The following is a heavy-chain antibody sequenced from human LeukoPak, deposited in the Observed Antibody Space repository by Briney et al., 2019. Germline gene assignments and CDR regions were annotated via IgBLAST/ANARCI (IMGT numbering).Heavy chain of an antibody. D-gene: IGHD7-27*01. CDR3: ASRKLGNDY. CDR1: GGSVRDYY. Sequence: SETLSLTCTISGGSVRDYYWSWIRQSPGKGLEWIGYIYHTGSTSYSPSLKSRVTISAGTSQNQFSLKLSSVTAADTAVYYCASRKLGNDYWGQGTLVTVSS. V-gene: IGHV4-59*02. J-gene: IGHJ4*02. CDR2: IYHTGST.